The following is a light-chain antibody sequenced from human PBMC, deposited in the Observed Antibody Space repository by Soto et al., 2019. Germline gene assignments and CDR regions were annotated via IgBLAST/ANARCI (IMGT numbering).Light chain of an antibody. J-gene: IGKJ3*01. V-gene: IGKV3-15*01. CDR1: QNVDTN. CDR2: GAS. Sequence: EIVMTQSPATLSVSPGERATLFCRASQNVDTNLAWYQQRPGQAPRLLIYGASTRATGIPARFSGSGSGTEFTLITSGLQSEDLAVYYCQQYNDWPPFTFGPGTKVDIK. CDR3: QQYNDWPPFT.